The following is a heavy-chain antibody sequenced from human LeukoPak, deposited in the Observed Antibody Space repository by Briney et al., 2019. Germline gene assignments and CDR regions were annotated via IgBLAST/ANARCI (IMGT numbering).Heavy chain of an antibody. CDR2: INPNSGGT. CDR1: GYTFTGYY. Sequence: ASVKVSCKASGYTFTGYYMHWVRQAPGQGLEWMGWINPNSGGTNYAQKFQGRVTMTRDTSISTAYMELSRLRSDDTAVCYCARDPHSSGWYYDAFDIWGQGTMVTVSS. V-gene: IGHV1-2*02. CDR3: ARDPHSSGWYYDAFDI. J-gene: IGHJ3*02. D-gene: IGHD6-19*01.